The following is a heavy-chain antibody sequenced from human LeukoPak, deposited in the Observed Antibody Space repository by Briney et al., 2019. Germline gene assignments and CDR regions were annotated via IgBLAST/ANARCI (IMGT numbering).Heavy chain of an antibody. D-gene: IGHD3-9*01. Sequence: GSTNYTPSLKSRVTISVDTSKNQFSLKLSSVTAADTAVYYCARATGYYSLGTYYYYYGMDVWGQGTTVTVSS. CDR2: GST. J-gene: IGHJ6*02. V-gene: IGHV4-34*01. CDR3: ARATGYYSLGTYYYYYGMDV.